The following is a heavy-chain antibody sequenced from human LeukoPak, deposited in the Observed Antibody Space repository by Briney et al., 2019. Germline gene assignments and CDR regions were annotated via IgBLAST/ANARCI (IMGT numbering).Heavy chain of an antibody. J-gene: IGHJ6*04. D-gene: IGHD6-19*01. CDR1: GGSISSYY. CDR2: ISDNGGT. Sequence: SETLSLTCTVSGGSISSYYWNWIRQPPGKGLEWIGYISDNGGTNYNPSLKSRVTISVDTSKNQFSLKLSSVTAADTAVYYCARDQRESHRSGWPTRRYYFYHYGMDVWGKGTTVTVSS. V-gene: IGHV4-59*01. CDR3: ARDQRESHRSGWPTRRYYFYHYGMDV.